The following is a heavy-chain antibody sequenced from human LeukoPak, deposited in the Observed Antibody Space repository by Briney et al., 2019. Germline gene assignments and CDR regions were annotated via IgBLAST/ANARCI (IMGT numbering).Heavy chain of an antibody. CDR1: GGSISSGDYY. CDR3: ARGGVAKIDLWFGGLLNNFDY. Sequence: SETLSLTCTVSGGSISSGDYYWSWIRQPPGKGLEWIGYIYYSGSTHYNPSLKSRVTISVDTSKNQFSLKLSSVTAADTAVYYCARGGVAKIDLWFGGLLNNFDYWGQGTLVTVSS. CDR2: IYYSGST. V-gene: IGHV4-30-4*01. J-gene: IGHJ4*02. D-gene: IGHD3-10*01.